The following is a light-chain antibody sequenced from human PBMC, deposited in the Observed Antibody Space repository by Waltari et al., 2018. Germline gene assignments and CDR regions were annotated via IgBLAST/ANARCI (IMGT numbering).Light chain of an antibody. CDR1: SSDVGGYNL. V-gene: IGLV2-14*03. CDR2: DVS. CDR3: ISYTTISTWV. Sequence: QSALTQPASVSGSPGQSITISCTGTSSDVGGYNLVSWYQQHPDKAPKLIIYDVSERPSGVSNRFSGSKSFNTASLTISGLQAEDEADYYCISYTTISTWVFGTGTKVTVL. J-gene: IGLJ1*01.